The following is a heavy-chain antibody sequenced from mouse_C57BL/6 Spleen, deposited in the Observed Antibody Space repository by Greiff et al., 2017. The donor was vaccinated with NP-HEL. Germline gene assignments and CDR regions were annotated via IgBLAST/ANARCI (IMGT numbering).Heavy chain of an antibody. CDR3: AQLAHFDY. CDR2: ILPGSGCT. J-gene: IGHJ2*01. D-gene: IGHD4-1*02. Sequence: QVQLKESGAELMKPGASVKLSCKATGYTFTGYWIEWVKQRPGHGLEWIGEILPGSGCTNYNEKFKGKATFTADTSSNTAYMQLSSLTTEDTAIYYCAQLAHFDYWGQGTTLTVSS. V-gene: IGHV1-9*01. CDR1: GYTFTGYW.